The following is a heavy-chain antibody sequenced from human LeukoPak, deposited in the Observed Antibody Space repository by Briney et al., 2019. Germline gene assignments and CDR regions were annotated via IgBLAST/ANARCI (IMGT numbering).Heavy chain of an antibody. D-gene: IGHD2-2*01. CDR1: GGSFSGYY. V-gene: IGHV4-34*01. CDR3: ARSPTKRVPEDY. Sequence: SETLSLTCAVHGGSFSGYYWSWIRQPPGKGLEWIREINHSGSTNYNPSLKSRVTISVDASKNQFSLKLSSVTAADTAVYYCARSPTKRVPEDYWGQGTLVTVSS. J-gene: IGHJ4*02. CDR2: INHSGST.